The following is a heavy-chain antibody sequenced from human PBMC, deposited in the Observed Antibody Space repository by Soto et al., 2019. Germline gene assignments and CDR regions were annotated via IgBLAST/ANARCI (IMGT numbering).Heavy chain of an antibody. Sequence: QVQLVQSGAEVKKPGSSVKVSCKASGGTFSSYAISWVRQAPGQGLEWMGGIIPIFGTANYAQKFQGRVTSTADESXXTXYXXLSSLRSEDTAVYYCARAQCSGGSCYPYYYYGMDVWGQGTTVTVSS. CDR2: IIPIFGTA. V-gene: IGHV1-69*12. CDR1: GGTFSSYA. J-gene: IGHJ6*02. CDR3: ARAQCSGGSCYPYYYYGMDV. D-gene: IGHD2-15*01.